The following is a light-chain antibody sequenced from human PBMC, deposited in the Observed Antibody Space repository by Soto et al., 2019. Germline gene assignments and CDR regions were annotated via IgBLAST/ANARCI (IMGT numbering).Light chain of an antibody. Sequence: EIVLTQSPGTLSLSPGERATLSCRASQSVSSSYLAWYQQKPGQAPRLLIYGASSRATGIPDRFSGSGSETDFTLTISRLEPEDFAVYYCQPYGSSSLTFGQGTKVEIK. CDR1: QSVSSSY. CDR3: QPYGSSSLT. CDR2: GAS. J-gene: IGKJ1*01. V-gene: IGKV3-20*01.